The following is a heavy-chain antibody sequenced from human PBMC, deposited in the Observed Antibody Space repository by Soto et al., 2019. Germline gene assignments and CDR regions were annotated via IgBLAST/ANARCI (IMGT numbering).Heavy chain of an antibody. V-gene: IGHV1-8*01. CDR2: MNPNSGNT. CDR1: GYTFTSYD. CDR3: ARARSAAGTGWFDP. Sequence: QVQLVQSGAEVKKPGASVKVSCKASGYTFTSYDINWVRQATGQGLEWMGWMNPNSGNTGYAQKFQGRVNMTRNTSISTAYMELSSLRSDDTAVYYCARARSAAGTGWFDPWGQGTLVTVSS. D-gene: IGHD6-13*01. J-gene: IGHJ5*02.